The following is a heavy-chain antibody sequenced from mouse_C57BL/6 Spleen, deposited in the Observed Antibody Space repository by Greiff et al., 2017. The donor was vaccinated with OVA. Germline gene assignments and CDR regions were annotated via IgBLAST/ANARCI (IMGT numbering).Heavy chain of an antibody. CDR2: IYPGDGDT. J-gene: IGHJ4*01. D-gene: IGHD3-1*01. V-gene: IGHV1-80*01. CDR3: ARQPSGYAMDY. Sequence: VQLQESGAELVKPGASVKISCKASGYAFSSYWMNWVKQRPGKGLEWIGQIYPGDGDTNYNGKFKGKATLTADKSSSTAYMQLSSLTSEDPAVYFCARQPSGYAMDYWGQGTSVTVSS. CDR1: GYAFSSYW.